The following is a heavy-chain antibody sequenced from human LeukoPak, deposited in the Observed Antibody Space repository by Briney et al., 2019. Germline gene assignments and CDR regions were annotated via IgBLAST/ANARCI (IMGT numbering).Heavy chain of an antibody. Sequence: PSETLSLTCTVSGDSISSSNCYWGWIRQPPGKGLEWIGSIYFSGGTYYNASLKSRVTISVDTSKNQFSLKLSSVTAADTAVYYCASILKRQLWSRRRYAFDIWGQGTMVTVSS. CDR1: GDSISSSNCY. V-gene: IGHV4-39*01. D-gene: IGHD5-18*01. J-gene: IGHJ3*02. CDR2: IYFSGGT. CDR3: ASILKRQLWSRRRYAFDI.